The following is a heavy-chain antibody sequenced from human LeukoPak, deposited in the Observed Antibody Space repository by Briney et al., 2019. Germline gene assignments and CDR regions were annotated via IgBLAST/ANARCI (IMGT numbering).Heavy chain of an antibody. CDR3: ARDAVPGRAEYYFDY. Sequence: ASVKVSCKASGYTFTSYYMHWVRQAPGQGPEWMGRVNPNSGGTHYAQKFQDRVTMTRDTSISTVYMELSSLRSDDTAVYYCARDAVPGRAEYYFDYWGPGTLVTVSS. V-gene: IGHV1-2*06. CDR2: VNPNSGGT. D-gene: IGHD6-19*01. CDR1: GYTFTSYY. J-gene: IGHJ4*02.